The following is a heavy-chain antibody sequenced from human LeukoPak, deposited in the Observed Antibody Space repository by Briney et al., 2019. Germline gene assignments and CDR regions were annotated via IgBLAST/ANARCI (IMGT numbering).Heavy chain of an antibody. V-gene: IGHV1-69*13. Sequence: SGKVSCKASGGTFSSYAISWVRQAPGQGLEWMGGIIPIFGTANYAQKFQGRVTITADESTSTAYMELSSLRSEDTAVYYCARVLLYYDFWSGYYLYWGQGTLVTVSS. D-gene: IGHD3-3*01. CDR3: ARVLLYYDFWSGYYLY. CDR2: IIPIFGTA. J-gene: IGHJ4*02. CDR1: GGTFSSYA.